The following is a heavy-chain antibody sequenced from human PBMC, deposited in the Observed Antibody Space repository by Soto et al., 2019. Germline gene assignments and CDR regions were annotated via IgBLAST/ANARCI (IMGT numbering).Heavy chain of an antibody. CDR2: ISYDGGNK. D-gene: IGHD6-6*01. J-gene: IGHJ6*02. CDR1: GFTFSSYA. Sequence: PGGSLRLSCAASGFTFSSYAMHWVRQAPGKGLEWVAVISYDGGNKYYADSVKGRFTISRDNSKNTLYLQMNSLRAEDTAVYYCARDRASPGHYYYYYGMDVWG. CDR3: ARDRASPGHYYYYYGMDV. V-gene: IGHV3-30-3*01.